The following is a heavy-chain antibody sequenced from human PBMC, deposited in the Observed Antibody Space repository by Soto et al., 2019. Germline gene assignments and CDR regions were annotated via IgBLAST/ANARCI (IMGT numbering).Heavy chain of an antibody. V-gene: IGHV3-20*01. CDR2: INWNGGST. CDR3: ARDLGIAAAGTWFDP. J-gene: IGHJ5*02. CDR1: GFTFDDYG. D-gene: IGHD6-13*01. Sequence: PGGSLRLSCAASGFTFDDYGMSWVRQAPGKGLEWVPGINWNGGSTGYADSVKGRFTISRDNAKNSLYLQMNSLRAEDTALYHCARDLGIAAAGTWFDPWGQGTLVTVSS.